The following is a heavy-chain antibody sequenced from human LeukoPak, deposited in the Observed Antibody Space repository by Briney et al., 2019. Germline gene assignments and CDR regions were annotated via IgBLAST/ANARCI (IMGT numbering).Heavy chain of an antibody. CDR1: GFSMSVYW. Sequence: GGSLRLSCEASGFSMSVYWMSWVRQAPGKGLEWVSYISSSSSTIYYADSVKGRFTISRDNAKNSLYLQMNSLRAEDTAVYYCARDMWEGYYDSSGYYPFDYWGQGTLVTVSS. J-gene: IGHJ4*02. CDR2: ISSSSSTI. D-gene: IGHD3-22*01. V-gene: IGHV3-48*04. CDR3: ARDMWEGYYDSSGYYPFDY.